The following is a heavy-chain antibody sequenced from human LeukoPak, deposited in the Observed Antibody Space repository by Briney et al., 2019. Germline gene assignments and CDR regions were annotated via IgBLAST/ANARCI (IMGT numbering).Heavy chain of an antibody. Sequence: GWTQPLSCADSGFTFSNYNMNWVHPAAAKGLEGVSSISNSSRYKYSADSVKGRFTISRDNAQNSLYLRMDSLRAEDTAVYDCARSGGTNSYCGGDCYSWGQLNYWGQGTLVTVSS. V-gene: IGHV3-21*01. D-gene: IGHD2-21*02. CDR1: GFTFSNYN. CDR2: ISNSSRYK. CDR3: ARSGGTNSYCGGDCYSWGQLNY. J-gene: IGHJ4*02.